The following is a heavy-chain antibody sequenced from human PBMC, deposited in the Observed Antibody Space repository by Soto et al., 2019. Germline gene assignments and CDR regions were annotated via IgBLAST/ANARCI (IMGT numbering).Heavy chain of an antibody. CDR2: INHSGST. Sequence: SETLSLTCAVYGGSFSGYYWSWIRQSPGKGLEWIGEINHSGSTNYNPSLKSRVTISVDTSKNQFSLKLSSVTAADTAVYYCARRWDIVVVVAAYFDYWGQGTLVTVS. V-gene: IGHV4-34*01. CDR3: ARRWDIVVVVAAYFDY. CDR1: GGSFSGYY. D-gene: IGHD2-15*01. J-gene: IGHJ4*02.